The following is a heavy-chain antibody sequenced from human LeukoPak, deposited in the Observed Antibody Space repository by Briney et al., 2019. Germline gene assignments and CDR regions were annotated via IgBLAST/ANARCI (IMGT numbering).Heavy chain of an antibody. CDR2: ISYDGSNK. CDR1: GFTFSSYA. CDR3: AADGDQLDAFDI. D-gene: IGHD2-21*02. J-gene: IGHJ3*02. Sequence: GRSLRLSCAASGFTFSSYAMHWVRQAPGKGLEWVAVISYDGSNKYYADSVKGRFTISRDNSKNTLYLQMNSLRAEDTAVYYCAADGDQLDAFDIWGQGTMVTVSS. V-gene: IGHV3-30*04.